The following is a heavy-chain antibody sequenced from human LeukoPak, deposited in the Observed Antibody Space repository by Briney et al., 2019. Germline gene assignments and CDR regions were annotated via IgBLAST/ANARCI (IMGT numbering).Heavy chain of an antibody. CDR3: ATDRTRDDSCGYYYG. V-gene: IGHV1-24*01. J-gene: IGHJ4*02. D-gene: IGHD3-22*01. CDR1: GYTLTELS. CDR2: FDPEDGET. Sequence: ASVTVSCKVSGYTLTELSMHWVRQAPGKGLEWMGGFDPEDGETIYAQKFQGRVTMTEDTSTDTAYMELSSLRSEDTAVYYCATDRTRDDSCGYYYGWGQEPLLTVSS.